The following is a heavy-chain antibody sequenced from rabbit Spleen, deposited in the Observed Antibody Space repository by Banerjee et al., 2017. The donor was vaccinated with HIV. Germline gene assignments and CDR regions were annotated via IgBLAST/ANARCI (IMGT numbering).Heavy chain of an antibody. D-gene: IGHD7-1*01. CDR1: GFSFSNKAV. CDR2: INAVTGKA. CDR3: ARDTGTSFSSYGMDL. J-gene: IGHJ6*01. V-gene: IGHV1S45*01. Sequence: QEQLVESGGGLVKPGASLTLTCKASGFSFSNKAVMCWVRQAPGKGLEWIACINAVTGKAVYASWAKGRFTMSRTSSTTVTLQMTSLTVADTATYFCARDTGTSFSSYGMDLWGPGTLVTVS.